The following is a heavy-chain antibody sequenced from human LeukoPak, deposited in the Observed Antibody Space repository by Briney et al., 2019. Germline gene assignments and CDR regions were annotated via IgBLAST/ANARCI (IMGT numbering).Heavy chain of an antibody. CDR1: GFTFSSYA. CDR2: ISYDGSNK. Sequence: GGSLRLSCAASGFTFSSYAMHWVRQAPGKGLEWVAVISYDGSNKYYADSVKGRFTISRDNSKNTLYLQMNSLRAEDTAVYYCARDLVPAAMAKSPDYWGQGTLVTVSS. CDR3: ARDLVPAAMAKSPDY. V-gene: IGHV3-30-3*01. J-gene: IGHJ4*02. D-gene: IGHD2-2*01.